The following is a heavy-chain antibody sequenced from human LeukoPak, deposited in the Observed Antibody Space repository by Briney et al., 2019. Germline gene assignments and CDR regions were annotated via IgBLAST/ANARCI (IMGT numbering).Heavy chain of an antibody. Sequence: SETLSLTCTVSGGSISSYYWSWIRQPPGKGLEWIGYIYYSGSTNYNPSLKSRVTISVDTSKNQFSLKLSSVTAADTAVYYCARLPGIAVADNDYWGQGTLVTVSS. CDR1: GGSISSYY. CDR3: ARLPGIAVADNDY. D-gene: IGHD6-19*01. J-gene: IGHJ4*02. CDR2: IYYSGST. V-gene: IGHV4-59*12.